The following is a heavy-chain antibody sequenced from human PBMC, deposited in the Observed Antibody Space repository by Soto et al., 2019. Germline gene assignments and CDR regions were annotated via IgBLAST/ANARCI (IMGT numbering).Heavy chain of an antibody. CDR1: GGYISSYY. D-gene: IGHD6-19*01. V-gene: IGHV4-59*08. Sequence: PSETLSLTCTVSGGYISSYYWSWIRQPPGKGLEWIGYIYYSGSTNYNPSLKSRVTISVDTSKNQFSLKLSSVTAADTAVYYCARQESGSGWFDYWGQGTLVTVSS. J-gene: IGHJ5*01. CDR2: IYYSGST. CDR3: ARQESGSGWFDY.